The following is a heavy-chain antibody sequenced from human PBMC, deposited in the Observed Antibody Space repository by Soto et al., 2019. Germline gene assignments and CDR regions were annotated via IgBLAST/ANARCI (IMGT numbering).Heavy chain of an antibody. J-gene: IGHJ4*02. CDR3: AKRIMATIGHFDS. V-gene: IGHV3-23*01. D-gene: IGHD5-12*01. Sequence: LRLSCAASGFTFSSYAMSWVRQAPGKGLEWVSSISGIGHSTYYADSVKGRFTISRDNSKNTLFLQMSSLRAEDTAVYYCAKRIMATIGHFDSWGQGTLVTVSS. CDR1: GFTFSSYA. CDR2: ISGIGHST.